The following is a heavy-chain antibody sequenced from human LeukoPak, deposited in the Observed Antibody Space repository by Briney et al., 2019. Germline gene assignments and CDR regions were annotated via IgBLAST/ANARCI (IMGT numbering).Heavy chain of an antibody. CDR3: ARGGIFGVVISD. J-gene: IGHJ4*02. D-gene: IGHD3-3*01. CDR1: GYTFTSYD. CDR2: MNPNSGNT. Sequence: ALVKVSCKASGYTFTSYDINWVRQAAGQGLEWMGWMNPNSGNTGYAQKFQGRVTMTRNTSISTAYMELSSLRSEDTAVYYCARGGIFGVVISDWGQGTLVTVSS. V-gene: IGHV1-8*01.